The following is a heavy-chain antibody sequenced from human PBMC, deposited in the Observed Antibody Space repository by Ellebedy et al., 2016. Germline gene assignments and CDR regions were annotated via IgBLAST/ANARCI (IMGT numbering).Heavy chain of an antibody. Sequence: ASVKVSCKASGGTFSSYAISWVRQAPGQGLEWMGWMNPNSGNTGYAQKFQGRVTMTRNTSISTAYMELSSLRSEDTAVYYCARGKIGIAGGVGSYWGQGTLVTVSS. CDR3: ARGKIGIAGGVGSY. D-gene: IGHD6-13*01. V-gene: IGHV1-8*02. CDR1: GGTFSSYA. J-gene: IGHJ4*02. CDR2: MNPNSGNT.